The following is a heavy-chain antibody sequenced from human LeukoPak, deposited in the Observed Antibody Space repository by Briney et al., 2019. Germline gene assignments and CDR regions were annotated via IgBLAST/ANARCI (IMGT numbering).Heavy chain of an antibody. V-gene: IGHV3-30*02. CDR2: IRYDGTTK. D-gene: IGHD6-19*01. CDR1: GFTFSSYG. J-gene: IGHJ4*02. Sequence: PGGSLRLSCAASGFTFSSYGMPWVRQAPGKGLDWVAFIRYDGTTKYYADSVKGRFTISRDNSKNTLYLQMNSLRAEDTAVYYCAKTGSTGWYVEYWGQGTLVTVSS. CDR3: AKTGSTGWYVEY.